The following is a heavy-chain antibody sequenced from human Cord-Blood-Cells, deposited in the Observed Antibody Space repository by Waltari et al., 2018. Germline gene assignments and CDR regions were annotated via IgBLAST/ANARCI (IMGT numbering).Heavy chain of an antibody. CDR1: GGPTSRIGYS. D-gene: IGHD1-26*01. CDR2: IYYSGST. J-gene: IGHJ4*02. Sequence: QLQLQESGPGLVKPWETLSLPCPVPGGPTSRIGYSWGWIRQPPGKGLEWIGSIYYSGSTYYNPSLKSRVTISVDTSKNQFSLKLSSVTAADTAVYYCARQDSGSYPDYWGQGTLVTVSS. CDR3: ARQDSGSYPDY. V-gene: IGHV4-39*01.